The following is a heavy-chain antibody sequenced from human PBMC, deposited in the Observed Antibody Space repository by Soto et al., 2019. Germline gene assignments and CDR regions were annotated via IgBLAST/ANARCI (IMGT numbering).Heavy chain of an antibody. CDR2: IPYDGSNK. Sequence: GGALRLSCAASGFTFSSYGMHWVRQAPGKGLEWVAVIPYDGSNKYYADSVKGRFTISRDNSKNTLYLQMNSLRAEDTAVYYRAKDRGHQGYMDVWGKGTTVTVSS. CDR3: AKDRGHQGYMDV. CDR1: GFTFSSYG. J-gene: IGHJ6*03. V-gene: IGHV3-30*18.